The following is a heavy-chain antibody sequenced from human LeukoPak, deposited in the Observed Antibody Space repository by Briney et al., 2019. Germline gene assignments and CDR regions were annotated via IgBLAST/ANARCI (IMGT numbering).Heavy chain of an antibody. J-gene: IGHJ6*02. Sequence: SQTLSLTCTVSGGSISSGDYYWSWIRQPPGKGLEWIGYIYYSGSTYYNPSLKSRVTISVDTSKNQFSLKLSSVTAADTAVYYCARAPVGYDFWSGYPPYYYYGMDVWGQETTVTVSS. V-gene: IGHV4-30-4*01. D-gene: IGHD3-3*01. CDR2: IYYSGST. CDR1: GGSISSGDYY. CDR3: ARAPVGYDFWSGYPPYYYYGMDV.